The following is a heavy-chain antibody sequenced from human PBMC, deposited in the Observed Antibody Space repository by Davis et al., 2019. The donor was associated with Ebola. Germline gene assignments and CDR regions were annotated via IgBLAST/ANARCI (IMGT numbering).Heavy chain of an antibody. J-gene: IGHJ6*02. CDR1: GFTFGDYA. Sequence: GGSLRLSCTASGFTFGDYAMSWVRQAPGKGLEWVAKIKADGSKQFYADFVKGRFTISRDNAKNSLFLQMNSLRVEDTAVFYCARIGDFGDYNVGDGMDVWGQGTTVTVSS. CDR2: IKADGSKQ. D-gene: IGHD4-17*01. CDR3: ARIGDFGDYNVGDGMDV. V-gene: IGHV3-7*03.